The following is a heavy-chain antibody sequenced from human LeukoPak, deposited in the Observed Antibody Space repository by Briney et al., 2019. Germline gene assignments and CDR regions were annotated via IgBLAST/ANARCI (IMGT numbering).Heavy chain of an antibody. CDR1: GGSISSYY. CDR3: ARGAVREFYYFDY. Sequence: PSETLSLTCTVSGGSISSYYWSWIRQPPGKGLEWIGYIYYSGSTNYNPSPKSRVTISVDRSKNQFSLKLSSVTAADTAVYYCARGAVREFYYFDYWGQGTLVTVSS. CDR2: IYYSGST. V-gene: IGHV4-59*12. D-gene: IGHD3-10*01. J-gene: IGHJ4*02.